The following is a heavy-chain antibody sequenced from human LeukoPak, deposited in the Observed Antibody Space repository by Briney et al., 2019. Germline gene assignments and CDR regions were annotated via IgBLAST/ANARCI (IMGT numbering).Heavy chain of an antibody. D-gene: IGHD5-24*01. V-gene: IGHV3-33*06. J-gene: IGHJ5*02. Sequence: GGSLRLSCAASGFTFSSYGMHWVRQAPGKGLEWVAVIWYDGSNKYYADSVKGRFTISRDNSKNTLYLQMNSLRAEDTAVYYCAKEVEMATIVNWFDPWGQGTLVTVSS. CDR1: GFTFSSYG. CDR2: IWYDGSNK. CDR3: AKEVEMATIVNWFDP.